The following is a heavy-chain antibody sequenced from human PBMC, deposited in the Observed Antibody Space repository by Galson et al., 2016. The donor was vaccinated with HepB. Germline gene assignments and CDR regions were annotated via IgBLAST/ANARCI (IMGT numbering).Heavy chain of an antibody. V-gene: IGHV3-9*01. CDR2: ISWNSGTI. Sequence: SLRLSCAASGFTFDDYAMHWVRQAPGKDLEWVSGISWNSGTIFYADSVRGRFTISRDNAKNSLFLQMKSLRPEDTALYYCTKDVSGATGSTSWFDSWGQGILVTVSS. J-gene: IGHJ5*01. CDR1: GFTFDDYA. D-gene: IGHD1-1*01. CDR3: TKDVSGATGSTSWFDS.